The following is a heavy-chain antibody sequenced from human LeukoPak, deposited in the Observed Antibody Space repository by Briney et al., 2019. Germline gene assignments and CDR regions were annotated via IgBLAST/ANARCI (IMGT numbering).Heavy chain of an antibody. CDR1: GFIFSSYS. CDR2: IKPDGREK. CDR3: ASGQGWHFDL. Sequence: GGSLRLSCAGSGFIFSSYSLNWVRQAPGKGLECVANIKPDGREKNYVDSVKGRFTVSRDNSRNSLFLQMNNLRAEDTAVYYCASGQGWHFDLWGRGTLVTVSS. J-gene: IGHJ2*01. V-gene: IGHV3-7*01.